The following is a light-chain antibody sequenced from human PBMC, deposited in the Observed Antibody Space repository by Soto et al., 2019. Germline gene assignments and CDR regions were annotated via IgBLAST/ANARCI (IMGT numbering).Light chain of an antibody. V-gene: IGKV1-39*01. CDR3: QQSYSTPRT. CDR1: QSISSY. J-gene: IGKJ1*01. Sequence: DIQMTQSPSSLSSSVGDRVTLTCRASQSISSYLNWYQQKPGKAPNLLIYAASSLQSGVPSRFSGSGSGTDSTLTISSLKPEDFATYYCQQSYSTPRTFGQGTKVDIK. CDR2: AAS.